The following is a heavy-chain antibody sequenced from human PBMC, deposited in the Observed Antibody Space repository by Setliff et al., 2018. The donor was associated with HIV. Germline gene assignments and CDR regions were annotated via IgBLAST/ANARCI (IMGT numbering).Heavy chain of an antibody. D-gene: IGHD2-2*01. CDR1: GYTFTSYY. J-gene: IGHJ4*02. V-gene: IGHV1-46*01. CDR3: ARDPLPEGSSTIPVELFDY. CDR2: INPSVGST. Sequence: ASVKVSCKASGYTFTSYYMHWVRQAPGQGLEWMGIINPSVGSTSYAQKFQGRVTMTRDTSTSTVYMELSSLRSEDTAVYYCARDPLPEGSSTIPVELFDYWGQGTLVTVSS.